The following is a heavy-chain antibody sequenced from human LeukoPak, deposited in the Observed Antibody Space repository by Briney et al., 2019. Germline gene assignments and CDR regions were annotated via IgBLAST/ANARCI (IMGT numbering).Heavy chain of an antibody. V-gene: IGHV3-30*04. D-gene: IGHD3-22*01. CDR1: GFTFSSYA. J-gene: IGHJ4*02. CDR2: ISYDGSNK. Sequence: QSGGSLRLSCAASGFTFSSYAMHWVRQAPGKGLEWVAVISYDGSNKYYADSVKGRFTISRDNSKNTLYLQMNSLRAEDTVVYYCARGRQNYYDSSGYYRYYFDYWGQGTLVTVSS. CDR3: ARGRQNYYDSSGYYRYYFDY.